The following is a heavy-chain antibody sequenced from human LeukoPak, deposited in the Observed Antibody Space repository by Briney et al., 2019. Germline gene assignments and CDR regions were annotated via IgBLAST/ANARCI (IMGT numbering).Heavy chain of an antibody. CDR2: VKGDGRTT. CDR1: GLTFSDFW. CDR3: ATGHSYGYDY. V-gene: IGHV3-74*01. D-gene: IGHD5-18*01. J-gene: IGHJ4*02. Sequence: GGSLRLSCAASGLTFSDFWMHWVRQTPGKGLVWVALVKGDGRTTIYADSVKGRFTISRDNAKNTLYLQMNSLRADDSGVYYCATGHSYGYDYWGQGVLVTVSS.